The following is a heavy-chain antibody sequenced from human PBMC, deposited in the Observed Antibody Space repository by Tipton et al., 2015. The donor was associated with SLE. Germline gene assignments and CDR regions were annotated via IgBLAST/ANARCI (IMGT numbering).Heavy chain of an antibody. D-gene: IGHD3-10*01. V-gene: IGHV3-21*01. Sequence: SLRLSCEGSGFNFSIYTMNWVRQAPGKGLEWVSSISTTSRYKYYTDSMLGRFTISRDNARNSLFLQMNSLRAEDTAMYYCAGPRSGSRAFEIWGQGTMVTVSS. CDR1: GFNFSIYT. CDR2: ISTTSRYK. J-gene: IGHJ3*02. CDR3: AGPRSGSRAFEI.